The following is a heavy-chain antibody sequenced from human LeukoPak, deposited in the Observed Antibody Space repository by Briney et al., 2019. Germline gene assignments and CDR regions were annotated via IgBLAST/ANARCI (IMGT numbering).Heavy chain of an antibody. Sequence: SVKVSCKASGGTFSSYAISWVRQAPGQGLEWMGGIIPIFGTANYAQKFQGRVTITADESTSTAYMELSSLRSEDTAVYYCARGGDYTGNWALSSSALNWFDPWDQGTLVTVSS. V-gene: IGHV1-69*13. J-gene: IGHJ5*02. CDR1: GGTFSSYA. CDR2: IIPIFGTA. CDR3: ARGGDYTGNWALSSSALNWFDP. D-gene: IGHD4-11*01.